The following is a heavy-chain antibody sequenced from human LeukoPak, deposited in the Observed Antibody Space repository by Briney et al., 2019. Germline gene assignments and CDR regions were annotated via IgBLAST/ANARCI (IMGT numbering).Heavy chain of an antibody. CDR2: IKSKVEGGTT. Sequence: GGSLRLSCAASGFTFNDAWMTWVRQPPGKGLEWLGRIKSKVEGGTTDYAAPVKGRFSLSRDDSKNTVYLQMNSLKTEDTAVYYCTTHSNIGTPGDWGQGILVTVSS. CDR3: TTHSNIGTPGD. J-gene: IGHJ4*02. V-gene: IGHV3-15*05. D-gene: IGHD1-1*01. CDR1: GFTFNDAW.